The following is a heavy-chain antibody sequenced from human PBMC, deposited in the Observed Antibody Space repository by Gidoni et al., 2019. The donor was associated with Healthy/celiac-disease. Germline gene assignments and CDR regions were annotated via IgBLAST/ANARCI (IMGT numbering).Heavy chain of an antibody. V-gene: IGHV1-69*10. CDR2: IIPILGIA. D-gene: IGHD2-15*01. CDR3: ARGGPRGICSGGSCYSSGWFDP. CDR1: GGTFSSYA. Sequence: QVQLVQSGAEVKKPGSSVKVSCKASGGTFSSYAISWVRQAPGQGLEWMGGIIPILGIANYAQKFQGRVTITADKSTSTAYMELSSLRSEDTAVYYCARGGPRGICSGGSCYSSGWFDPWGQGTLVTVSS. J-gene: IGHJ5*02.